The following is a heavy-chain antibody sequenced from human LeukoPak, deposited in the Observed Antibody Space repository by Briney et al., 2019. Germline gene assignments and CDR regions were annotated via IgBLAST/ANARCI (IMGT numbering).Heavy chain of an antibody. J-gene: IGHJ5*02. CDR1: GGSFSGYY. V-gene: IGHV4-34*01. CDR2: INHSGST. CDR3: ARGKGIMITFGGVIVWFDP. Sequence: PSETLSLTCAVYGGSFSGYYWSWIRQPPGKGLEWMGEINHSGSTNYNPSLKSRVTISVDTSKNQFSLKLSSVTAADTAVYYCARGKGIMITFGGVIVWFDPWGQGTLVTVSS. D-gene: IGHD3-16*02.